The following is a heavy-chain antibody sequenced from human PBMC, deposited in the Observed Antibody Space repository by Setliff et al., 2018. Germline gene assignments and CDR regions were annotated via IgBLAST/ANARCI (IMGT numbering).Heavy chain of an antibody. Sequence: PSETLSLTCAVYGESSSGHYWSWIRQPPGKGLEWIGEINHSGSTNYNPSLKSRVTISVDTSKNQFSLKLSSVAAADTAVYYCARGFDVCGGGACYTDGPYYFDYWGLGTLVTVSS. CDR1: GESSSGHY. CDR3: ARGFDVCGGGACYTDGPYYFDY. CDR2: INHSGST. J-gene: IGHJ4*02. D-gene: IGHD2-21*02. V-gene: IGHV4-34*01.